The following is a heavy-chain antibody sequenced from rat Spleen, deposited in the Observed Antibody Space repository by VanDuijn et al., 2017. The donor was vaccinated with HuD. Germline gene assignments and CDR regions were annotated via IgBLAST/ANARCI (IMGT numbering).Heavy chain of an antibody. Sequence: EVQLVESGGASVQPGGSMRLSCAASGFTFSNYDMAWVRQVPTKGLEWVASISPTGGDTYYRDSVKGRFTISRDNVKSTLYLQMDSLRSEDTATFYCARLGTEAIGNWFSYWGQGTLVTVSS. V-gene: IGHV5-25*01. CDR2: ISPTGGDT. CDR1: GFTFSNYD. CDR3: ARLGTEAIGNWFSY. J-gene: IGHJ3*01. D-gene: IGHD1-11*01.